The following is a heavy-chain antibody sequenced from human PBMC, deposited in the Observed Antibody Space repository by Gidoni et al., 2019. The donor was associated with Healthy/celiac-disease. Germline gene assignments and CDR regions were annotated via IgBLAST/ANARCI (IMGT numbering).Heavy chain of an antibody. Sequence: VQLVESGGGVVQPGRSLRPSFSASGSPVSSYAMHWVRQAPGKGLEWVAVISYDGSNKYYADSVKGRFTISRDNSKNTLYLQMNSLRAEDTAVYYCARERSRYFDYWGQGTLVTVSS. CDR1: GSPVSSYA. CDR3: ARERSRYFDY. CDR2: ISYDGSNK. J-gene: IGHJ4*02. D-gene: IGHD2-15*01. V-gene: IGHV3-30-3*01.